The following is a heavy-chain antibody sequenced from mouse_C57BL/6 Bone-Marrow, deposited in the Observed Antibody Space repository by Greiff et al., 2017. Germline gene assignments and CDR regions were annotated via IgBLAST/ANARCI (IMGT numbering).Heavy chain of an antibody. Sequence: QVQLQQSGAELVKPGASVKMSCKASGYTFTSYWITWVKQRPGQGLEWIGDIYPGSGSTNYNEKFKSKATLTVDTSSSTAYRQLSSLTSEDSAVYYCARYYDYDVGYWGQGTTLTVSS. D-gene: IGHD2-4*01. CDR3: ARYYDYDVGY. J-gene: IGHJ2*01. V-gene: IGHV1-55*01. CDR2: IYPGSGST. CDR1: GYTFTSYW.